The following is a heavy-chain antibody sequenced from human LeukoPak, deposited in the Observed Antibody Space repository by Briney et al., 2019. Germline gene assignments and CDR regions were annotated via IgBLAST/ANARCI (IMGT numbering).Heavy chain of an antibody. CDR1: GFTFSDYY. D-gene: IGHD6-13*01. CDR3: ARRMPYSSSWDDAFDI. Sequence: GGSLRLSCAASGFTFSDYYMSWIRQAPGQGLELVSYISSSGSTIYYADSVKGRFTISRDNAKNSLYLQMNSLRAEDTAVYYCARRMPYSSSWDDAFDIWGQGTMVTVSS. J-gene: IGHJ3*02. CDR2: ISSSGSTI. V-gene: IGHV3-11*01.